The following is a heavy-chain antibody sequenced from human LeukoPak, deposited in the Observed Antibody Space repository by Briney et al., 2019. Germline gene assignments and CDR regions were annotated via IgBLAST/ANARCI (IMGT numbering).Heavy chain of an antibody. Sequence: GGSLRLSCAASGFTFSSYRMNWVRQAPGKGLEWVSSISSSSSYIYYADSVKGRFTISRDNAKNSLYLQMNSLRAEDTAEYYCAKGRDILTGPFDYWGQGTLVTVSS. CDR3: AKGRDILTGPFDY. J-gene: IGHJ4*02. V-gene: IGHV3-21*04. CDR1: GFTFSSYR. D-gene: IGHD3-9*01. CDR2: ISSSSSYI.